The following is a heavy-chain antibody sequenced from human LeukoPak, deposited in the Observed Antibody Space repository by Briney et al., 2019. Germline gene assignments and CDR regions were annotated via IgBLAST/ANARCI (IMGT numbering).Heavy chain of an antibody. CDR1: GFTFSIYS. D-gene: IGHD3-10*01. J-gene: IGHJ4*02. Sequence: GGSLRLSCAASGFTFSIYSMNWVRQAPGKGLEWVSSISSSSSYIYYADSVKGRFTISRDNAKNSLYLQMNSLRAEDTAVYYCARDPTLYGSGVTFDYWGQGTLVTVSS. V-gene: IGHV3-21*01. CDR2: ISSSSSYI. CDR3: ARDPTLYGSGVTFDY.